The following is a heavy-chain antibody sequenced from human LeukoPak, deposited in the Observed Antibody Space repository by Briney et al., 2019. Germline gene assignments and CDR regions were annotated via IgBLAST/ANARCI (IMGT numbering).Heavy chain of an antibody. CDR2: INPSGGST. D-gene: IGHD5-24*01. CDR3: AKTPVGMVPLDY. V-gene: IGHV1-46*01. J-gene: IGHJ4*02. CDR1: GYTFTSYY. Sequence: ASVKVSCKASGYTFTSYYMHWVRQAPGQGLEWMGIINPSGGSTSYAQKFQGRVTMTRDMSTSTVYMELSSLRSEDTAVYYCAKTPVGMVPLDYWGQGTLVTVSS.